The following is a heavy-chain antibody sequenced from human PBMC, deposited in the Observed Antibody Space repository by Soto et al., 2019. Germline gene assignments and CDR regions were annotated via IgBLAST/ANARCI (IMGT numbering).Heavy chain of an antibody. CDR2: ISGSSIGT. CDR3: AKDRSENFWVYYYAMDV. V-gene: IGHV3-23*01. D-gene: IGHD6-19*01. J-gene: IGHJ6*02. CDR1: GFNFGAYS. Sequence: PGGSLRLSCAASGFNFGAYSMSWVRQAPGKGLEWVSGISGSSIGTYYTDSVKGRFTISRDNYKNTVYLQMNSLRGEDTAVYYCAKDRSENFWVYYYAMDVWGQGTAVTVSS.